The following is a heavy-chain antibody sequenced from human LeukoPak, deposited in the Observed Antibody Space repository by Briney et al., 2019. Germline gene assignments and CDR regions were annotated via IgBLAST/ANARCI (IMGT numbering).Heavy chain of an antibody. CDR1: GFTFINYS. V-gene: IGHV3-21*01. CDR2: ISSSSSYI. CDR3: ARIGTMTTVTTGDY. Sequence: PGGSLRLSCTASGFTFINYSMNWVRQAPGKGLEWVSSISSSSSYIYYADSVKGRFTISRDNAKNSLYLQMNSLRAEDTAVYYCARIGTMTTVTTGDYWGQGTLVTVSS. D-gene: IGHD4-17*01. J-gene: IGHJ4*02.